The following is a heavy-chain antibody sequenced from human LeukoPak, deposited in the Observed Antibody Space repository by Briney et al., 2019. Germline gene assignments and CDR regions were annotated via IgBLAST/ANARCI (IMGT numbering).Heavy chain of an antibody. D-gene: IGHD3-3*01. CDR3: ARVFDFWSGYYQGYYFDY. CDR2: IYYSGST. J-gene: IGHJ4*02. CDR1: GGSISSYY. V-gene: IGHV4-59*01. Sequence: SETLSLTCTVSGGSISSYYWSWIRQPPGKGLEWIGYIYYSGSTNYNPSLKSRVTTSVDTSKNQFSLKLSSVTAADTAVYCCARVFDFWSGYYQGYYFDYWGQGTLVTVSS.